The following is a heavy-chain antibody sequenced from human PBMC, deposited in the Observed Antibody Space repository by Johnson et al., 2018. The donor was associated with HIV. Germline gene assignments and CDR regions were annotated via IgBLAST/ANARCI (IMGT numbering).Heavy chain of an antibody. D-gene: IGHD3-22*01. CDR1: GLNFSDSS. Sequence: QVQLVESGGGVVQPETSMRLSCAAFGLNFSDSSMHWVRQAPGKGLEWVAVISFDGSTKYHAASVKGRFSISRDKAKQSLYLQMNSLRAEDTAVYYCARDRGYWDAFDIWGQGTMVTVSS. CDR3: ARDRGYWDAFDI. J-gene: IGHJ3*02. V-gene: IGHV3-30*04. CDR2: ISFDGSTK.